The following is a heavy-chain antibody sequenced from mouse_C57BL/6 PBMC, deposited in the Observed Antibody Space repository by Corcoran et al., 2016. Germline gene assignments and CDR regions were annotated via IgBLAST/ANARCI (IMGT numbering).Heavy chain of an antibody. Sequence: DVQLQESGPGLVKPSQSLSLTCSVTGYSITSGYYWNWIRQFPGNKLEWMGYISYDGSNNYNPSLKNRISITRDTSKNQFCLKLNSVTTEDTATYYCARDKGYYDYDYAMDYWGQGTSVTVSS. CDR2: ISYDGSN. J-gene: IGHJ4*01. CDR3: ARDKGYYDYDYAMDY. V-gene: IGHV3-6*01. CDR1: GYSITSGYY. D-gene: IGHD2-4*01.